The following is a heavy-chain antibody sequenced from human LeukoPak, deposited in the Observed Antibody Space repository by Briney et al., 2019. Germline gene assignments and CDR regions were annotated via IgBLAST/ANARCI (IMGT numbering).Heavy chain of an antibody. CDR3: ARGRQLWSLAFDI. Sequence: PSETLSLTCAVYGGSFSGYYWSWIRQPPGKGLEWIGEINHSGSTNYNPSLKSRVTISVDTSKNQFSLKLSSVTAADTAVYYCARGRQLWSLAFDIWGQGTMVTVSS. J-gene: IGHJ3*02. CDR1: GGSFSGYY. CDR2: INHSGST. D-gene: IGHD5-18*01. V-gene: IGHV4-34*01.